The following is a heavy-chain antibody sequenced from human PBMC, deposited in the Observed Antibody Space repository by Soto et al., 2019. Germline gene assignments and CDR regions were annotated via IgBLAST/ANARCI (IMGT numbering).Heavy chain of an antibody. CDR1: GGSISSYY. D-gene: IGHD6-13*01. Sequence: SETLSLTCTVSGGSISSYYWSWIRQPPGKGLEWIGYIYYSGSTNYNPSLKSRVTISVDTSKNQFSLKLSSVTAADTAVYYCARLNRVRRSWWNWFDPWGQGTLVTVSS. J-gene: IGHJ5*02. V-gene: IGHV4-59*01. CDR2: IYYSGST. CDR3: ARLNRVRRSWWNWFDP.